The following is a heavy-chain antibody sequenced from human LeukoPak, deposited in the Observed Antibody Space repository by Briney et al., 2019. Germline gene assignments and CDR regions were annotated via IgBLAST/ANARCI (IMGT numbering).Heavy chain of an antibody. Sequence: GGSLRLSCAASEFAFSTYDMNWVRQAPGKGLEWVSYISTGSSTTYYADSVKGRFTISRDNVENSLYLQMDSLRDEDTAVYYCARVAAGYSVNYFDYWGQGTLVTVSS. V-gene: IGHV3-48*02. J-gene: IGHJ4*02. CDR3: ARVAAGYSVNYFDY. CDR2: ISTGSSTT. D-gene: IGHD4-23*01. CDR1: EFAFSTYD.